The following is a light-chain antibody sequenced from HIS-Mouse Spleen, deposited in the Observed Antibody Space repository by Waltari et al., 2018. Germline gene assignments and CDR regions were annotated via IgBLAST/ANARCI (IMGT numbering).Light chain of an antibody. Sequence: SYELTQPPSVSVSPGQTARNTCSGEALPKKDAYWYQQKAGQAPLLVIYEDSKRPAGIPGRFSGASSGTMATWTISGAQVADEAAYYGYSTDSSGNHRVFGGGTKLTVL. CDR2: EDS. J-gene: IGLJ3*02. V-gene: IGLV3-10*01. CDR3: YSTDSSGNHRV. CDR1: ALPKKD.